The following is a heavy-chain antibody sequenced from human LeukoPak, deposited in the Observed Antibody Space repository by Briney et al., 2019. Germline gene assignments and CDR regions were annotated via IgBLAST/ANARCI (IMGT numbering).Heavy chain of an antibody. V-gene: IGHV3-49*03. J-gene: IGHJ4*02. D-gene: IGHD6-13*01. CDR1: GFTFGDYA. CDR3: TISYSSSWYEDY. CDR2: IRSKAYGGTT. Sequence: GGSLRLSCRASGFTFGDYAMSWFRQAPGKGLEWVGFIRSKAYGGTTEYAASVKGRFTISRDDSESIAYLQMNSLRIEDTAVYYCTISYSSSWYEDYWGQGTLVTVSS.